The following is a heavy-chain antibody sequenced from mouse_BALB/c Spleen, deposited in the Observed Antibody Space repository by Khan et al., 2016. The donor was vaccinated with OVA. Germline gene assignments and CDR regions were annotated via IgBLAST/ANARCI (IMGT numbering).Heavy chain of an antibody. CDR3: TRDRIDY. J-gene: IGHJ2*01. CDR2: INPPSGYT. CDR1: GYTFTTYW. V-gene: IGHV1-7*01. Sequence: QVQLQQSGAELAKPGASVKMSCKASGYTFTTYWMHWVNQRPGQGLEWIGYINPPSGYTDYNEKFKDKATLSADKSSSTAYMQLSSLTSEDSAVYYCTRDRIDYGGQGTTRTVSS.